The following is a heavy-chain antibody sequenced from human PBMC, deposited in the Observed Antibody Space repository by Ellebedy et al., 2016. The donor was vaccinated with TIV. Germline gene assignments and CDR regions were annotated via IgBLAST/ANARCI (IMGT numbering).Heavy chain of an antibody. CDR1: GFTFSTYS. Sequence: GGSLRLSXAASGFTFSTYSMSWVRQAPGKGLEWVSYISNSGSTIHYADSVKGRFTISRDNAKNSLYLQMNSLRDEDTAVYYCARAKFGVVPFDSWGQGTLVTVSS. V-gene: IGHV3-48*02. CDR3: ARAKFGVVPFDS. D-gene: IGHD3-3*01. CDR2: ISNSGSTI. J-gene: IGHJ4*02.